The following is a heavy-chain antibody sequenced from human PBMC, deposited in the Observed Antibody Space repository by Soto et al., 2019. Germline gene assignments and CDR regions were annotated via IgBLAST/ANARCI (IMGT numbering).Heavy chain of an antibody. J-gene: IGHJ4*02. CDR3: AKTVPEYYDSSGLDY. D-gene: IGHD3-22*01. V-gene: IGHV3-30*18. Sequence: GGSLRLSCAASGFTFSSYGMHWVRQAPGKGLEWVAVISYDGSNKYYADSVKGRFTISRDNSKNTLYLQMNSLRAEDTAVYYCAKTVPEYYDSSGLDYWGQGTLVTVSS. CDR2: ISYDGSNK. CDR1: GFTFSSYG.